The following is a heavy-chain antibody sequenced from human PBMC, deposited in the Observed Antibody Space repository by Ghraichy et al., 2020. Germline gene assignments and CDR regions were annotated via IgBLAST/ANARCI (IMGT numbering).Heavy chain of an antibody. Sequence: GESLNISCAASGFTFSTYTMNWVRQAPGKGLEWVSHISISSTTTYYADSVRGRFTISRDNAKNSLYLQMNSLRAEDTAVYFCVREGSSDAWNHFDYWGQGTLVTVSS. D-gene: IGHD6-25*01. CDR1: GFTFSTYT. CDR3: VREGSSDAWNHFDY. CDR2: ISISSTTT. J-gene: IGHJ4*02. V-gene: IGHV3-48*01.